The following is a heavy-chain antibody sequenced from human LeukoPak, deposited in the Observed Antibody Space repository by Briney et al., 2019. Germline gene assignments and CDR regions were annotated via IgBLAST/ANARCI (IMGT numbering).Heavy chain of an antibody. V-gene: IGHV4-39*07. CDR3: ASVPCSGGSCYYFDY. J-gene: IGHJ4*02. Sequence: PSETLSLTCTVSGGSISSSSYYWGWIRQPPGKGLEWIGSIYYSRSTYYNPSLKSRVTISVDTSKNQFSLQLSSVTAADTAVYYCASVPCSGGSCYYFDYWGQGTLVTVSS. CDR1: GGSISSSSYY. CDR2: IYYSRST. D-gene: IGHD2-15*01.